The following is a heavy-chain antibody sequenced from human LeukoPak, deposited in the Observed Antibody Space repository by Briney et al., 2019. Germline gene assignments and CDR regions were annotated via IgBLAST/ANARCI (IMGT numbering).Heavy chain of an antibody. Sequence: GGSLRLSCAASGFTFDDYAMHWGRQTPGKGLEWVSLISGDGGSTYYADSVKGRFTISRDNSKNSLYLQMNSLRTEDTALYYCAKDGSSSSPFDYWGQGTLVTVSS. V-gene: IGHV3-43*02. CDR3: AKDGSSSSPFDY. CDR2: ISGDGGST. J-gene: IGHJ4*02. D-gene: IGHD6-13*01. CDR1: GFTFDDYA.